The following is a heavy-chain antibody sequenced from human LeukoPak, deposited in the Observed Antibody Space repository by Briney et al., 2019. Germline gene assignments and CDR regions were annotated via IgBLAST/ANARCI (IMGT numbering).Heavy chain of an antibody. V-gene: IGHV1-69*13. J-gene: IGHJ4*02. CDR2: IIPIFGTA. D-gene: IGHD6-6*01. Sequence: SVKVSCKVSGKRLSGLSMAWVRQAPGQGLEWMGGIIPIFGTANYAQKFQGRVTITADESTSTAYMELSSLRSEDTAVYYCAREAAARPLDYWGQGTLVTVSS. CDR3: AREAAARPLDY. CDR1: GKRLSGLS.